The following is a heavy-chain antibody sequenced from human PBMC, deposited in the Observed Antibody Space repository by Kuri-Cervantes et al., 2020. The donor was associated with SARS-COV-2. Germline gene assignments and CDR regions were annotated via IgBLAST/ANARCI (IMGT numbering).Heavy chain of an antibody. Sequence: ASVKVSCKASGDTFTSYDINWVLQDTGQGLEWRGWMNPNSGNTGYAQKFQGRVTMTRNNSISTAYMELSSLRTEDTAVYYVPRTLYGIYYFVHWGQGSLVTVSS. D-gene: IGHD2-8*01. V-gene: IGHV1-8*01. J-gene: IGHJ4*02. CDR1: GDTFTSYD. CDR3: PRTLYGIYYFVH. CDR2: MNPNSGNT.